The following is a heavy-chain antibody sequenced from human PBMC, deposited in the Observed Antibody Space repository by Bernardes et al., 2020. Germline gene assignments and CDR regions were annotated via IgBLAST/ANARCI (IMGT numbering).Heavy chain of an antibody. Sequence: GGSLRLSCAASGFTFSSYSMNWVRQAPGKGLEWVSSISSSSSYIYYADSVKGRFTISRDNAKNSLYLQMNSLRAEDTAVYYCARDLGYGGNSLYYFDYWGQGTLVTVSS. CDR3: ARDLGYGGNSLYYFDY. V-gene: IGHV3-21*01. CDR2: ISSSSSYI. D-gene: IGHD4-17*01. J-gene: IGHJ4*02. CDR1: GFTFSSYS.